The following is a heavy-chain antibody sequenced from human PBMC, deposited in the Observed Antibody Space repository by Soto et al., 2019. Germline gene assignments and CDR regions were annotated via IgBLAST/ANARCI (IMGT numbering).Heavy chain of an antibody. Sequence: PSETLSLTCTVSCGSIGSGGYYWSWIRQHPGKGREWIWYIYCSGSTYYNPSLKSRVTISVDTSKNQFSLKLSSVTAADTAVYYCARGTLIYDILTGYYTANWFDPWGQGTLVTVS. CDR2: IYCSGST. D-gene: IGHD3-9*01. CDR3: ARGTLIYDILTGYYTANWFDP. CDR1: CGSIGSGGYY. V-gene: IGHV4-31*03. J-gene: IGHJ5*02.